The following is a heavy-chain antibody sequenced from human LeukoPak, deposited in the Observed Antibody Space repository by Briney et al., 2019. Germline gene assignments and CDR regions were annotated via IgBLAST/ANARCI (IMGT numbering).Heavy chain of an antibody. CDR1: GFSLSTSGMC. CDR3: ARTKDFWAYGYYFDY. CDR2: IDWDDDK. Sequence: SGPTLVNPTQTLTLTCTFSGFSLSTSGMCVSWIRQPPGKALEWLALIDWDDDKYYSTSLKTRLTISKDTSKNQVVLTMTNMDPVGTATYYCARTKDFWAYGYYFDYWGQGTLVTVSS. D-gene: IGHD3-3*01. J-gene: IGHJ4*02. V-gene: IGHV2-70*01.